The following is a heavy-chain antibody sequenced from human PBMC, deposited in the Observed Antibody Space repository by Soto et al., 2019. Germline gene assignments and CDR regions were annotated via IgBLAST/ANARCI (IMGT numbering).Heavy chain of an antibody. CDR3: ARSGPVGEFIWFDP. V-gene: IGHV3-11*06. Sequence: GGSLRLSCAASGFTFSDYYMSWIRQAPGKGLEWVSYISSSSSYTNYADSVKGRFTISRDNAKNSLYLQMNSLRAEDTAVYYCARSGPVGEFIWFDPWGQGTLVTVSS. CDR1: GFTFSDYY. J-gene: IGHJ5*02. CDR2: ISSSSSYT. D-gene: IGHD3-10*01.